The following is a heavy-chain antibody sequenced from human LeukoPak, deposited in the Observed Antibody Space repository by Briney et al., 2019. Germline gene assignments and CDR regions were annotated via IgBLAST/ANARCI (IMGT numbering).Heavy chain of an antibody. CDR1: GGSISNSSYF. CDR3: VRGVNFCPTSHCRGDYFGS. J-gene: IGHJ4*02. D-gene: IGHD3-3*01. CDR2: IYYSETT. V-gene: IGHV4-39*01. Sequence: SETLSLTCSVSGGSISNSSYFWGWLRQSPGKGLEWIGSIYYSETTYYNPSLKSRVTISVITSRNQLSLRLTSGTAADTAVYFCVRGVNFCPTSHCRGDYFGSWGQGSLVSVSS.